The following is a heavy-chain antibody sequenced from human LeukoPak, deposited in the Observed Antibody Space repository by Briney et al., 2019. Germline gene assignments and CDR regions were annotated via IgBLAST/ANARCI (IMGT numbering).Heavy chain of an antibody. V-gene: IGHV4-31*03. CDR2: IYYSGST. Sequence: SETLFLTCTVSGGSISSGGYYWSWIRQHPGKGLEWIGYIYYSGSTYYNPSLKSRVTISVDTSKNQFSLKLSSVTAADTAVYYCARVDYGPGWEYARGGWFDLWGQGTLVTVSS. CDR3: ARVDYGPGWEYARGGWFDL. D-gene: IGHD3-16*01. CDR1: GGSISSGGYY. J-gene: IGHJ5*02.